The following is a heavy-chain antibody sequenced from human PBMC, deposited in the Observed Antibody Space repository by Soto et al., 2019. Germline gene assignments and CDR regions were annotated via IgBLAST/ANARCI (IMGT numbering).Heavy chain of an antibody. CDR1: GFMFNTYA. Sequence: EVHLSESGGGLIQPGGSLRLSCAASGFMFNTYALSWVRQAPGRGPEWVSVISGSDGSTSYADSVKGRFTISRDNSRNTLYLQMNSLRPEDTAVYYCTRAHILCRASYSTYDCCPLDVWGQGTTVTVSS. V-gene: IGHV3-23*01. D-gene: IGHD1-26*01. J-gene: IGHJ6*02. CDR2: ISGSDGST. CDR3: TRAHILCRASYSTYDCCPLDV.